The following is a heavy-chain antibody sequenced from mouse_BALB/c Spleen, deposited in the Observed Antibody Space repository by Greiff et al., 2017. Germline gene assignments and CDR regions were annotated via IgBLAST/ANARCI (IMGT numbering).Heavy chain of an antibody. CDR3: ARPGSSPYWYFDV. J-gene: IGHJ1*01. Sequence: EVQLQQSGPELVKPGASVKISCKASGYTFTDYNMHWVKQSHGKSLEWIGYIYPYNGGTGYNQKFKSKATLTVDNSSSTAYMELRSLTSEDSAVYYCARPGSSPYWYFDVWGAGTTVTVSS. CDR1: GYTFTDYN. V-gene: IGHV1S29*02. CDR2: IYPYNGGT. D-gene: IGHD1-1*01.